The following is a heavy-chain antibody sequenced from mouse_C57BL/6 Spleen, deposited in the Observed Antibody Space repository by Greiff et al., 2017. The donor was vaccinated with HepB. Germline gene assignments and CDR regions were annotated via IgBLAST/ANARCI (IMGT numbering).Heavy chain of an antibody. CDR3: ASLSTMVTQYYFDY. V-gene: IGHV1-64*01. D-gene: IGHD2-1*01. CDR2: IHPNSGST. CDR1: GYTFTSYW. J-gene: IGHJ2*01. Sequence: QVQLQQPGAELVKPGASVKLSCKASGYTFTSYWMHWVKQRPGQGLEWIGMIHPNSGSTNYNEKFKSKATLTVDKSSSTAYMQLRSLTSEDSAVYYCASLSTMVTQYYFDYWGQGTTLTVSS.